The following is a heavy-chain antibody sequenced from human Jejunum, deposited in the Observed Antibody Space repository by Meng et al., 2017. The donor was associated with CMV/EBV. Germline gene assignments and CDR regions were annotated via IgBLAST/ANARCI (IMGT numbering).Heavy chain of an antibody. CDR2: INPKSGDT. CDR3: ARRSMTSLGG. J-gene: IGHJ4*02. V-gene: IGHV1-2*02. CDR1: GYTFTGYY. Sequence: VSCQASGYTFTGYYLHWVRQAPGQGLEWMGWINPKSGDTKYPQKFQDRVTMTRDTSINTAYLEVSSLTSDDTAVYYCARRSMTSLGGWGQGTLVTVSS. D-gene: IGHD3-16*01.